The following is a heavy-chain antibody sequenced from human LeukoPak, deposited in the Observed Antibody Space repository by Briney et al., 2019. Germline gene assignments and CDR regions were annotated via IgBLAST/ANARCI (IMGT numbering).Heavy chain of an antibody. D-gene: IGHD3-22*01. CDR2: INPNIGAT. V-gene: IGHV1-2*02. CDR1: GYTFTVYY. J-gene: IGHJ4*02. Sequence: ASVRVSFKASGYTFTVYYVHWVRQAPGQGLEWMGWINPNIGATNYAQALRGRGTMTRDTSSTIFYMEVSSLRTDDTAVYYCARVLRYDDSSGYYAYWGQGTLVTVSS. CDR3: ARVLRYDDSSGYYAY.